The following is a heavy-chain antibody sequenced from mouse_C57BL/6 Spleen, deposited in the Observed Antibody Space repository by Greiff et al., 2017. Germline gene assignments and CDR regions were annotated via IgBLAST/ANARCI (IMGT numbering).Heavy chain of an antibody. J-gene: IGHJ3*01. V-gene: IGHV1-9*01. Sequence: VQLQQSGAELMKPGASVKLSCKATGYTFTGYWIEWVKQRPGHGLEWIGEILPGSGSTNYNEKFKGKATLTADKSSSTAYMELSSLTTEDSAVYYCARQVCYCEYDEDSFDYWGQGTLVTVSA. CDR1: GYTFTGYW. CDR2: ILPGSGST. D-gene: IGHD2-4*01. CDR3: ARQVCYCEYDEDSFDY.